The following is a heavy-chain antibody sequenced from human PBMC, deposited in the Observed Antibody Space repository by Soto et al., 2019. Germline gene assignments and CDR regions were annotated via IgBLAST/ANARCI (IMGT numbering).Heavy chain of an antibody. J-gene: IGHJ6*02. D-gene: IGHD2-2*02. V-gene: IGHV3-13*01. CDR2: IGTAGDT. Sequence: GGSLRLSCAASGFTFSSYGMHWVRQSTGKGLEWVSAIGTAGDTYYPGSVKGRFTISRENAKNSLYLQMNSLRAGDTAVYYCARGYCSSTSCYTEFGYYYGMDVWGQGTTVTVSS. CDR3: ARGYCSSTSCYTEFGYYYGMDV. CDR1: GFTFSSYG.